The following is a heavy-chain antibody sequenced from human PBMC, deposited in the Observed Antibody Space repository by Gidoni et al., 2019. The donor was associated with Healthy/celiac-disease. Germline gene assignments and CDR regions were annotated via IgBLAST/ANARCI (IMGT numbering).Heavy chain of an antibody. V-gene: IGHV1-69-2*01. J-gene: IGHJ3*02. CDR2: VDPEDGET. CDR1: GSTFTDYY. CDR3: ATTGYSYGLEAFDI. D-gene: IGHD5-18*01. Sequence: EVQLVQSGAEVKKPGATVTFSGKVSGSTFTDYYMHWVQQAPGKGLEWMGLVDPEDGETIYAEKFQGRVTITADTSTDTAYMELSSLRSEDTAVYYCATTGYSYGLEAFDIWGQGTMVTVSS.